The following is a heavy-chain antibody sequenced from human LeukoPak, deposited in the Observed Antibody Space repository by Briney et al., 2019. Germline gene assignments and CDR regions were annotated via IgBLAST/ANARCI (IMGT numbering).Heavy chain of an antibody. J-gene: IGHJ4*02. CDR1: GYTFTGYY. Sequence: ASVKVSCKASGYTFTGYYMHWVRQAPGQGLEWMGWINPNSGGTNYAQKFQGRVTMTRDTSISTAYMELSRLRSDDTAVYYCARDVWYSSGWYEEDYWGQGTLVTVSS. CDR2: INPNSGGT. V-gene: IGHV1-2*02. CDR3: ARDVWYSSGWYEEDY. D-gene: IGHD6-19*01.